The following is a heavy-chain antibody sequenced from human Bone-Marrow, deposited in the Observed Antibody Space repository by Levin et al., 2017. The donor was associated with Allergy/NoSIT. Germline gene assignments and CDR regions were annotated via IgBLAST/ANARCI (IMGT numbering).Heavy chain of an antibody. CDR1: GYSFPNSW. V-gene: IGHV5-51*01. CDR2: IYPGDSDT. Sequence: PGGSLRLSCKGSGYSFPNSWIGWVRQMPGKGLEWMGSIYPGDSDTRYSPSFQGQVTILADKSISTAYLQWSSLKASGTAIYYCARGIAVAGNDGFDIWGQGTKVTVSS. J-gene: IGHJ3*02. CDR3: ARGIAVAGNDGFDI. D-gene: IGHD6-13*01.